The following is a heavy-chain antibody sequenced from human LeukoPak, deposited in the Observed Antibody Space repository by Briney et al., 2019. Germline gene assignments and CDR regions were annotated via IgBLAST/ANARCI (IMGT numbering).Heavy chain of an antibody. CDR1: GFTFSSYA. D-gene: IGHD5-12*01. CDR2: ISNSGGRT. J-gene: IGHJ4*02. Sequence: GGSLRLSCAASGFTFSSYAMSWVRQAPGKGLEWVSSISNSGGRTFYTDSVKGRFTISRDNSKITLYLQMNSLRAEDTAVYYCAKSYNGYESKPDYWGQGTLATVSS. V-gene: IGHV3-23*01. CDR3: AKSYNGYESKPDY.